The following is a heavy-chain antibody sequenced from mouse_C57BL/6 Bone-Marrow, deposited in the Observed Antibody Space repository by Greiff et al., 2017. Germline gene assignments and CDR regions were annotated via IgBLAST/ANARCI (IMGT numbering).Heavy chain of an antibody. CDR3: ARRGWDGSY. Sequence: DVQLQESGPGLVKPSQSLSLTCSVTGYSITSGYYWNWIRQFPGNKLEWMGYISYDGSNNYNPSLKNRISITRDTSKNQFFLKLNSVTTEDTATYYCARRGWDGSYWGQGTTLTVSS. J-gene: IGHJ2*01. D-gene: IGHD4-1*01. V-gene: IGHV3-6*01. CDR1: GYSITSGYY. CDR2: ISYDGSN.